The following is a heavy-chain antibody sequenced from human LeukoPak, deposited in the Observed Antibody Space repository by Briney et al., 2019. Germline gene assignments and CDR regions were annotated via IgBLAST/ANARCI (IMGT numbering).Heavy chain of an antibody. Sequence: GGSLRLSCVASGFSFRSYGMHWVRQAPGKGLEWVAVIWNDASNKYYADSVKGRFTISKDNSKNTVYLQMSSLRTEDTAIYYCARPKHDYVELEDWGQGTLVIVSS. J-gene: IGHJ4*02. V-gene: IGHV3-33*01. CDR1: GFSFRSYG. D-gene: IGHD4-17*01. CDR2: IWNDASNK. CDR3: ARPKHDYVELED.